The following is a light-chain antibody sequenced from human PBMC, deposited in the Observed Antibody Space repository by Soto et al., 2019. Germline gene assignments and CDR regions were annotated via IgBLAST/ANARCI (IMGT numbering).Light chain of an antibody. Sequence: DIHMTQSPSTLSASVKDRVTITCRASISSRSWLAWDKQQPGKAPKLLISGASILERGVPSRFSGVGSGTDFTLPISSLSRDDFASVYCQEYNSYSTGFGQGSKGDI. V-gene: IGKV1-5*01. J-gene: IGKJ1*01. CDR2: GAS. CDR1: ISSRSW. CDR3: QEYNSYSTG.